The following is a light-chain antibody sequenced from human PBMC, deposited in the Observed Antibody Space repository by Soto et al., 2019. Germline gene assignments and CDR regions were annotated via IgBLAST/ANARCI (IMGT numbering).Light chain of an antibody. Sequence: QSVLTQPASVSGSPGQSITISCTGTSSDVGNYNLVSWYQQYPGKAPKLMIYEGGKRPSGVSNRFSGSKSGNTASLTISGLQAEDEADYYCCSFALRSTLIFGGGTKLTVL. CDR3: CSFALRSTLI. CDR2: EGG. J-gene: IGLJ2*01. V-gene: IGLV2-23*01. CDR1: SSDVGNYNL.